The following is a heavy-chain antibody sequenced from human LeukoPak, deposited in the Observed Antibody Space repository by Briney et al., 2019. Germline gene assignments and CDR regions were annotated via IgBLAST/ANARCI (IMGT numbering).Heavy chain of an antibody. V-gene: IGHV1-18*01. J-gene: IGHJ3*01. Sequence: GASVKVSCKASGYTFSNHGISWVRQAPGQGLEWMGWISAYHGITNYAQRFQGRVSMTTDTFSSTADLELRRLNSDDTAIYYCARDIELYCSTTSCQGASDFWGQGTVVTVS. CDR3: ARDIELYCSTTSCQGASDF. CDR1: GYTFSNHG. CDR2: ISAYHGIT. D-gene: IGHD2-2*01.